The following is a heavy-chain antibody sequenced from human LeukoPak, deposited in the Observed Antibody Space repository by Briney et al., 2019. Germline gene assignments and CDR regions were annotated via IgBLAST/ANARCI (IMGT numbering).Heavy chain of an antibody. V-gene: IGHV2-70*01. J-gene: IGHJ4*02. CDR2: IDWDDDK. CDR3: ARYYYDSSGYSLLFDY. Sequence: SGPALVKPTQTLTLTCTFSGFSLSTSGMCVSWIRQPPGKALEWLALIDWDDDKYYSTSLKTRLTISKDTSKNQVVLTMTNMDPVDTATYYCARYYYDSSGYSLLFDYWGQGTLVTVSS. D-gene: IGHD3-22*01. CDR1: GFSLSTSGMC.